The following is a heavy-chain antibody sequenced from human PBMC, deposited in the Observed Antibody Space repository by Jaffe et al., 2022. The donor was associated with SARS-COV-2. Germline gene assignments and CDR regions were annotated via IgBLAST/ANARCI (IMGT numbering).Heavy chain of an antibody. Sequence: QVQLQESGPGLVKPSETLSLTCTVSGGSISSYYWSWIRQPPGKGLEWIGYIYYSGSTNYNPSLKSRVTISVDTSKNQFSLKLSSVTAADTAVYYCARGGPGARYYYYGMDVWGQGTTVTVSS. CDR3: ARGGPGARYYYYGMDV. J-gene: IGHJ6*02. D-gene: IGHD6-25*01. CDR2: IYYSGST. V-gene: IGHV4-59*01. CDR1: GGSISSYY.